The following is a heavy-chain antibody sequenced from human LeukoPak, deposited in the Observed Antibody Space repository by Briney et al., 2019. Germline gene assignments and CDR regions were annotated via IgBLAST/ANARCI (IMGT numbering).Heavy chain of an antibody. CDR3: ARGHTVTNDFDL. J-gene: IGHJ2*01. CDR2: FNPSGDTT. V-gene: IGHV1-46*01. Sequence: WXRQAPGXXXXXLGIFNPSGDTTSYAQKFQGRVTMTRDTSTSTVYMELSSLRSEDTALYYCARGHTVTNDFDLWGRGTLVTVSS. D-gene: IGHD4-17*01.